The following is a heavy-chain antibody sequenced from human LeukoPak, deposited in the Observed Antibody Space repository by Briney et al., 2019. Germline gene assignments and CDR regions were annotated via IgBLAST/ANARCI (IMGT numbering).Heavy chain of an antibody. V-gene: IGHV3-21*06. D-gene: IGHD3-22*01. J-gene: IGHJ4*02. Sequence: PGGSLRLSCEASGFTFGTYTVNWVRQAPGKGLEWVSSIASDTTYMKYADSVKGRFTVSRGNAKNSVFLEMKSLRADDTAIYFCARDYYDSSASATFDYWGRGTLVTVSS. CDR3: ARDYYDSSASATFDY. CDR1: GFTFGTYT. CDR2: IASDTTYM.